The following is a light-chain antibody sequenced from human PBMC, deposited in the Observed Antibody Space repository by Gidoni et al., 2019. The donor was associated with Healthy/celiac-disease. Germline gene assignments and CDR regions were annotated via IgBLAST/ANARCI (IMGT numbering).Light chain of an antibody. Sequence: SYELTHPPSVSVSPGQTARIPCSGDALPKQYAYWYQQKPGQAPVLVIYKDSERPSGIPERFSGSSSGTTVTLTISGVQAEDEADYYCQSADSSGTYRVFGGGTKLTVL. CDR2: KDS. CDR1: ALPKQY. V-gene: IGLV3-25*03. CDR3: QSADSSGTYRV. J-gene: IGLJ2*01.